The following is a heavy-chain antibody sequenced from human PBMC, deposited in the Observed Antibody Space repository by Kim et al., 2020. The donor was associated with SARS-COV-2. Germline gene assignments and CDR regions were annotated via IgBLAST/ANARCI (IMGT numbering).Heavy chain of an antibody. D-gene: IGHD5-18*01. CDR1: GFTFSSYA. CDR3: AKVISGYSYGGDLDY. CDR2: ISGSGGST. V-gene: IGHV3-23*01. J-gene: IGHJ4*02. Sequence: GGSLRLSCAASGFTFSSYAMSWVRQAPGKGLEWVSAISGSGGSTYYADSVKGRFTISRDNSKNTLYLQMNSLRAEDTAVYYCAKVISGYSYGGDLDYWGQGTLVTVSS.